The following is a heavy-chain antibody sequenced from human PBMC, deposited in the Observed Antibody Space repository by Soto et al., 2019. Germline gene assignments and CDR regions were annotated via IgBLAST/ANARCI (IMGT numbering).Heavy chain of an antibody. CDR3: ARHQPNRLGDWFDP. J-gene: IGHJ5*02. Sequence: SETLSLTCTVSGGSISGYYWIWIRQSPGKGLEWIGYIHHSGSTNYNPSLKSRVTISVDTSTNQFSLRLSSVTAADTAMYYCARHQPNRLGDWFDPWGQGLLVTVSS. CDR1: GGSISGYY. CDR2: IHHSGST. D-gene: IGHD3-10*01. V-gene: IGHV4-59*08.